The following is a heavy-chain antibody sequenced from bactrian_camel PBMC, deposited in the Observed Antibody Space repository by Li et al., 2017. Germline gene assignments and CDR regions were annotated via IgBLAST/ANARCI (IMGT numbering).Heavy chain of an antibody. Sequence: QLVESGGGSVQAGGSLRLSCAASGDTYRRYCMGWFRQAPGKEREGVASIHTRGGTTTYADSVKGRFSISKDNAANTVFLQMSSLRPEDTAIYYCAAVRPTYGVCNGWEQPGSVWGQGTQVTVS. J-gene: IGHJ4*01. CDR3: AAVRPTYGVCNGWEQPGSV. CDR1: GDTYRRYC. V-gene: IGHV3S1*01. CDR2: IHTRGGTT. D-gene: IGHD5*01.